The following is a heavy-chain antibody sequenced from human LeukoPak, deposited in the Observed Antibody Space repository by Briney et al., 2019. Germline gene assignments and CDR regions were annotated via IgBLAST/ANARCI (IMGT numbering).Heavy chain of an antibody. Sequence: PGGSLRLSCAASGFTVSSNYMSWVRQAPGKGLEWVSVIYSGGSTYYADSVKGRFTISGDNSKNTLFLQMNSLRAEDTAVYYCAREEAGIGGFGPWGQGTPVTVSS. J-gene: IGHJ5*02. CDR1: GFTVSSNY. D-gene: IGHD2-15*01. V-gene: IGHV3-66*02. CDR3: AREEAGIGGFGP. CDR2: IYSGGST.